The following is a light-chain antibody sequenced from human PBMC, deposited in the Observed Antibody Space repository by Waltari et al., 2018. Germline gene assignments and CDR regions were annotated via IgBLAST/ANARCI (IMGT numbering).Light chain of an antibody. CDR3: QQSYSTPLT. J-gene: IGKJ4*01. V-gene: IGKV1-39*01. CDR2: GAS. Sequence: DIQMTQSPSSLSASVGDRVTITCQASQYIDNNLNWYQQKPGTAPNLLIYGASSLQSGVPSRFSGSGSGTEFTLTISTLQPEDFATYYCQQSYSTPLTFGGGTKV. CDR1: QYIDNN.